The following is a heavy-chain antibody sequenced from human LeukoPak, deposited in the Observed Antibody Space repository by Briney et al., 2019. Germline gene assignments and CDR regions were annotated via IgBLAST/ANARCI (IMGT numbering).Heavy chain of an antibody. CDR2: IIPILGIA. CDR3: ARVQGIAVAGTPTYYYYGMDV. Sequence: EASVKVSCKASGGTFSSYAISWVRQAPGQGLEWMGRIIPILGIANYAQKFQGRVTITADKSTSTAYMELSSLRSEDTAVYYCARVQGIAVAGTPTYYYYGMDVWGHGTTVTVSS. V-gene: IGHV1-69*04. D-gene: IGHD6-19*01. J-gene: IGHJ6*02. CDR1: GGTFSSYA.